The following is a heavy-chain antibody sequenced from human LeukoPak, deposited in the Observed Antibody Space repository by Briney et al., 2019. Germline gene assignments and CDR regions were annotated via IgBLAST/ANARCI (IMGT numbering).Heavy chain of an antibody. J-gene: IGHJ4*02. CDR1: GFTFSSYV. Sequence: GGSLRLSCAASGFTFSSYVMSWVRQAPGKGLEWVSAISGSGGSTYYADSVKGRFTISRDNSKNTLYLQMNSLRAEDTAVYYCARAEALRYFDWFAGVPLDYYFDYWGQGTLVTVSS. CDR3: ARAEALRYFDWFAGVPLDYYFDY. V-gene: IGHV3-23*01. D-gene: IGHD3-9*01. CDR2: ISGSGGST.